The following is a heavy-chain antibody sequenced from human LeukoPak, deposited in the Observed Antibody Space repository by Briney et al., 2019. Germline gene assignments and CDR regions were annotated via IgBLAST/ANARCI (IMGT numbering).Heavy chain of an antibody. CDR1: GFTFGSHW. CDR2: IYRDDSA. Sequence: GGSLRLSCAASGFTFGSHWMSWVRRAPGKGLEWVSVIYRDDSAYYADSVKGRFIISRDKSKNILYLQMNSLRAEDTAVYYCARDENINHVEFDYWGRGTLVTVSS. J-gene: IGHJ4*02. CDR3: ARDENINHVEFDY. D-gene: IGHD3-10*02. V-gene: IGHV3-66*01.